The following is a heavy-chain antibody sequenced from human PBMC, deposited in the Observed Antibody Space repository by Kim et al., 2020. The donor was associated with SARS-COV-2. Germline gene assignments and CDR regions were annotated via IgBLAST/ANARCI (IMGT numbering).Heavy chain of an antibody. CDR3: ARVRQWYEGGFYY. Sequence: YVDSVKGRFTLSRDNATNSLYLQMNSLRSEVTALYYCARVRQWYEGGFYYWGQGTLVTVSS. J-gene: IGHJ4*02. D-gene: IGHD2-15*01. V-gene: IGHV3-7*03.